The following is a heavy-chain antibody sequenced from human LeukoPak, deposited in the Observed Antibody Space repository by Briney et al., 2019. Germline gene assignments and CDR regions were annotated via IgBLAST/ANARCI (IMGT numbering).Heavy chain of an antibody. CDR1: GFIFSNYA. J-gene: IGHJ4*02. CDR3: AKWGDYDVLTGYYVSDF. Sequence: GGSLRLSCAASGFIFSNYAMYWVRQAPGKGLEWVSAISGRSDNTYYADSVKGRFTLSRDSSKNTLYLQMNSLRADDTAVYYCAKWGDYDVLTGYYVSDFWGQGTLVTVSS. V-gene: IGHV3-23*01. D-gene: IGHD3-9*01. CDR2: ISGRSDNT.